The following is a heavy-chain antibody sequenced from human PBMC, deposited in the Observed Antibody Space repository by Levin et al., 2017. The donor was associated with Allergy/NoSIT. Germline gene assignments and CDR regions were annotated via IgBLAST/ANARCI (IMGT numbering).Heavy chain of an antibody. J-gene: IGHJ3*02. Sequence: TLSLTCAVYGGSFSGYYWSWIRQPPGKGLEWIGEINHSGSTNYNPSLKSRVTISVDTSKNQFSLKLSSVTAADTAVYYCARGRNYYGSGSRKGAFDIWGQGTMVTVSS. V-gene: IGHV4-34*01. CDR2: INHSGST. D-gene: IGHD3-10*01. CDR1: GGSFSGYY. CDR3: ARGRNYYGSGSRKGAFDI.